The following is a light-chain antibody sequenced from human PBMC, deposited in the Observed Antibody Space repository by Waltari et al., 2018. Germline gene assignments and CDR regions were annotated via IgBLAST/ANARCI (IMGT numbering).Light chain of an antibody. V-gene: IGKV3-20*01. CDR3: QHYVTLPAT. CDR1: QSVGKS. CDR2: DAS. Sequence: EIVLTQSPGTLSLSPGERATLSCRASQSVGKSLAWYQHKPGQAHRPLIYDASSRATGIPDRISGRGSGTDFSLTISRLEPEDFSVYYCQHYVTLPATFGQGTKVEV. J-gene: IGKJ1*01.